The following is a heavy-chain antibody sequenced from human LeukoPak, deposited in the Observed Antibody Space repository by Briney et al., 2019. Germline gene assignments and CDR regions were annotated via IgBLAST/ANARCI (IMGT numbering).Heavy chain of an antibody. Sequence: SETLSLTCAVYGGSFSGYYWSWIRQPPGKGLEWIGETNHSGSTNYNPSLKSRVTISVDTSKNQFSLKLSSVTAADTAVYYCARGRNHYYDSSGYYSVYNWFDPWGQGTLVTVSS. D-gene: IGHD3-22*01. V-gene: IGHV4-34*01. CDR3: ARGRNHYYDSSGYYSVYNWFDP. CDR2: TNHSGST. J-gene: IGHJ5*02. CDR1: GGSFSGYY.